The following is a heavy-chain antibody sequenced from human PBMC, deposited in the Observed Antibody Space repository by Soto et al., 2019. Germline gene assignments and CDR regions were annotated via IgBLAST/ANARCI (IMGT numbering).Heavy chain of an antibody. CDR1: GGSFSGYY. CDR2: INHSGST. D-gene: IGHD3-10*01. Sequence: PSETLSLTCAVYGGSFSGYYWSWIRQPPGKGLEWIGEINHSGSTNYNPSLKGRVTISVDTSKNQFSLKLSSVTAADTAVCYCARGRALLLWFGESNWFDPWGQGTLVTVSS. J-gene: IGHJ5*02. CDR3: ARGRALLLWFGESNWFDP. V-gene: IGHV4-34*01.